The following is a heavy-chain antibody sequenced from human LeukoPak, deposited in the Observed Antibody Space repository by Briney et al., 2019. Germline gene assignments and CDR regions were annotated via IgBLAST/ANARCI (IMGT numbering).Heavy chain of an antibody. D-gene: IGHD3-3*01. CDR2: ISAYNGNT. J-gene: IGHJ6*03. CDR3: ARPITIFGVPVRYYYNYMDV. CDR1: GYTFTSYG. V-gene: IGHV1-18*01. Sequence: GASVKVSCKASGYTFTSYGISWVRQAPGQGLEWMGWISAYNGNTNYAQQLQGRVTMTTDTSTSKAYMELRSLRSDDTAVYYCARPITIFGVPVRYYYNYMDVWGKGTTVTVSS.